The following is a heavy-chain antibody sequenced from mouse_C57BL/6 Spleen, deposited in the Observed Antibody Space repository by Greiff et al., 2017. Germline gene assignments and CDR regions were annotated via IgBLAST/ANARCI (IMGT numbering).Heavy chain of an antibody. V-gene: IGHV1-80*01. CDR3: ARGYDYYAMDY. Sequence: QESGAELVKPGASVKISCKASGYAFSSYWMNWVKQRPGKGLEWIGQIYPGDGDTNYNGKFKGKATLTADKSSSTAYMQLSSLTSEDSAVYFCARGYDYYAMDYWGQGTSVTVSS. CDR1: GYAFSSYW. D-gene: IGHD3-1*01. CDR2: IYPGDGDT. J-gene: IGHJ4*01.